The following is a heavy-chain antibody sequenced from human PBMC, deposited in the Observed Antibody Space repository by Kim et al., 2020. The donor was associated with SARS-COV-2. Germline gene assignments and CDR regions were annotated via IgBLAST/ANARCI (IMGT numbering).Heavy chain of an antibody. D-gene: IGHD5-12*01. CDR2: T. J-gene: IGHJ3*02. V-gene: IGHV4-31*01. Sequence: TYYNPSLRNPITISVDTSRNQFSLKRTSVTAADTAVYYCAGSDSGFGAFHIWGQGTMVTVSS. CDR3: AGSDSGFGAFHI.